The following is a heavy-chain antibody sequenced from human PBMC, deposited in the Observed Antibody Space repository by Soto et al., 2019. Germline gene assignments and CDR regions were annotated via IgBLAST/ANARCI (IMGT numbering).Heavy chain of an antibody. J-gene: IGHJ4*02. CDR2: ISGSGGST. D-gene: IGHD7-27*01. CDR1: GFTFSIFA. V-gene: IGHV3-23*01. CDR3: AKEVSLGSTVDLGY. Sequence: VGSLRLSCAASGFTFSIFAMSWVRQSPGKGLEWVSTISGSGGSTYYADAVKGRFTISRDNSMGTLYLQMKSLRVEDTAIYYCAKEVSLGSTVDLGYWGQGALVTVSS.